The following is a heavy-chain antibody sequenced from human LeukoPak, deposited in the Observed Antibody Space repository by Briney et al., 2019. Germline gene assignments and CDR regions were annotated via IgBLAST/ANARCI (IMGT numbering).Heavy chain of an antibody. Sequence: GGSLRLSCAASGFTFGSYGMSWVRQAPGKGLEWVSAISGSGGSTYYADSVKGRFTISRDNSKNTLYLQMNSLRAEDTAVYYCAKVGEYQLLLYAFDMWGQGTMVTVSS. CDR2: ISGSGGST. D-gene: IGHD2-2*01. V-gene: IGHV3-23*01. CDR1: GFTFGSYG. J-gene: IGHJ3*02. CDR3: AKVGEYQLLLYAFDM.